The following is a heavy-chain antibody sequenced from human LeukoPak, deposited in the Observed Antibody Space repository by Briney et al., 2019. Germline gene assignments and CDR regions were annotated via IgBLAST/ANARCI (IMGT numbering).Heavy chain of an antibody. CDR3: AHSKRGGGYYINAFAV. D-gene: IGHD1-26*01. J-gene: IGHJ3*01. Sequence: SETLSLTCTVSGASTSAYYWSWIRQPPGKGLEWIGYSYSGGNANYNPSLKSRVTVSIDTSENQFSLRLTSVTAADTAVYFCAHSKRGGGYYINAFAVWGQGALVTISS. CDR1: GASTSAYY. V-gene: IGHV4-59*01. CDR2: SYSGGNA.